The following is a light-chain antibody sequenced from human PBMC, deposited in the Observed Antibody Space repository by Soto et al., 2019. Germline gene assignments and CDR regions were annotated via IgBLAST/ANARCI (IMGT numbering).Light chain of an antibody. V-gene: IGLV2-23*02. J-gene: IGLJ1*01. CDR3: CSYAGDRTVYV. CDR1: SSDVGSYNL. Sequence: QSVLTQPASVSGSPGQSITISCTGTSSDVGSYNLVSWYQQHPGKAPKLMIYEVTKRHSGLSNRFSGSKSGNTASLTISGLQAEDEADYYCCSYAGDRTVYVFGTGTKLTVL. CDR2: EVT.